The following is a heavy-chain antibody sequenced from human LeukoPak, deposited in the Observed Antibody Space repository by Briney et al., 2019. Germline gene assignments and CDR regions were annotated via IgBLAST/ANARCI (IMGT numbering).Heavy chain of an antibody. CDR2: IYYSGST. D-gene: IGHD5-18*01. V-gene: IGHV4-59*08. J-gene: IGHJ5*02. CDR3: ARHGYSYGLSWFDP. CDR1: GGSLSSYY. Sequence: PSGAPSLPCPVSGGSLSSYYWGWVPQPPGKGLGGVGYIYYSGSTNYNPSLKSRVTISVDTSKNQFSLKLSSVTAADTAVYYCARHGYSYGLSWFDPWGQGTLVTVSS.